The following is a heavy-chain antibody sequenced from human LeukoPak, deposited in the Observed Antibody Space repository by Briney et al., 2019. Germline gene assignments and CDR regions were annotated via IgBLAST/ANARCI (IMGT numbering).Heavy chain of an antibody. CDR3: ATIRDGYNSDFDY. J-gene: IGHJ4*02. CDR1: GYTFTDYY. V-gene: IGHV1-69-2*01. CDR2: VDPEDGET. Sequence: GASVKVSCKVSGYTFTDYYMQWVQQAPGKGLEWMGLVDPEDGETIYAEKFQGRVTITADTSTDTAYMELSSLRSEDTAVYYCATIRDGYNSDFDYWGQGTLVTVSS. D-gene: IGHD5-24*01.